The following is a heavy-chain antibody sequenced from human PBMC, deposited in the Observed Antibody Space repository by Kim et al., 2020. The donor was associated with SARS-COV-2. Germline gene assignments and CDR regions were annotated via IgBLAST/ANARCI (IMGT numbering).Heavy chain of an antibody. D-gene: IGHD2-21*01. J-gene: IGHJ4*02. CDR3: ARRGGATHSLFDY. Sequence: YNPSLKSRVTISVDTSKNQFSLKLSSVTAADTAVYFCARRGGATHSLFDYWGQGTLVTVSS. V-gene: IGHV4-39*01.